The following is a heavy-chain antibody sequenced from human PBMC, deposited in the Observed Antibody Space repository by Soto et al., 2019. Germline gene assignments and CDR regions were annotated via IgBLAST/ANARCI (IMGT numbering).Heavy chain of an antibody. CDR1: GYTFTSYG. Sequence: ASVKVSCKPSGYTFTSYGISWVRQAPGQGLEWMGWISAYNGNTNYAQKLQGRVTITTDESTSTAYMELSSLRSEDTAVYYCARGYYDYVWGSYRPYYYYYGMDVWGQGTTVTVSS. V-gene: IGHV1-18*01. D-gene: IGHD3-16*02. CDR3: ARGYYDYVWGSYRPYYYYYGMDV. J-gene: IGHJ6*02. CDR2: ISAYNGNT.